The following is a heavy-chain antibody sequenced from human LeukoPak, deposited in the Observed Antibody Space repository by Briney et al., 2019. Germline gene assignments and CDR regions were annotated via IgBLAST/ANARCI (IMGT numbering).Heavy chain of an antibody. J-gene: IGHJ4*02. CDR1: GGSISRYY. CDR2: IYHSGST. Sequence: PSETLSLTCTVSGGSISRYYWSWIRQPPGKGLEWIGYIYHSGSTNYNPSLKSRVTISIDTSKNQFSLKLSSVTAADTAVYYCARGGSSSSDSNFDYWGQGTLVTVSS. V-gene: IGHV4-59*01. CDR3: ARGGSSSSDSNFDY. D-gene: IGHD6-6*01.